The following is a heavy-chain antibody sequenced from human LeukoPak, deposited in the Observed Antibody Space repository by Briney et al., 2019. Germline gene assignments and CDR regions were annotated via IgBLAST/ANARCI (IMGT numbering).Heavy chain of an antibody. CDR3: AREGTSGWYSYYYMDV. D-gene: IGHD6-19*01. Sequence: PSQTLSLTCTVSGGSISSGSYYWRWIRQPAGTGLEWIGRIYTSGSTNYNPSLKSRVTISVDTSQNQFSLKLSSVTAADTAVYYCAREGTSGWYSYYYMDVWGKGTTVTVSS. CDR1: GGSISSGSYY. CDR2: IYTSGST. V-gene: IGHV4-61*02. J-gene: IGHJ6*03.